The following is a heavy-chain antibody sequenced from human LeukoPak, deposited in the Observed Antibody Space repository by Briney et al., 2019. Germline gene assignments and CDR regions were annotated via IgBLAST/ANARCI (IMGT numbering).Heavy chain of an antibody. J-gene: IGHJ4*02. CDR1: EFTFSSHA. D-gene: IGHD6-13*01. Sequence: PGGSLRLSCAASEFTFSSHAMSWVRQAPGKGLEWVSAITSGSGSNVYYTDSLKGRFTISRDNSKNTLYLHMNSLRAEDTAVYYCARHGSWSFDYWGQGTLLTVSA. V-gene: IGHV3-23*01. CDR2: ITSGSGSNV. CDR3: ARHGSWSFDY.